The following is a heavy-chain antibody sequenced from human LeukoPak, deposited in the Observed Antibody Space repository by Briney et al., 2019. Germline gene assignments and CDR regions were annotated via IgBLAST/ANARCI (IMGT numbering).Heavy chain of an antibody. J-gene: IGHJ4*02. CDR1: GFTFSSYA. V-gene: IGHV3-30*04. D-gene: IGHD6-13*01. Sequence: PGGSLRLSCGASGFTFSSYAMHWVRQAPGKGLEWVAGISYDGSNKYYADSVKGRFTISRDNSKNTLYLQMNSLRAEDTAVYYCATGSSRLGEDFDYWGQGTLVTVSS. CDR2: ISYDGSNK. CDR3: ATGSSRLGEDFDY.